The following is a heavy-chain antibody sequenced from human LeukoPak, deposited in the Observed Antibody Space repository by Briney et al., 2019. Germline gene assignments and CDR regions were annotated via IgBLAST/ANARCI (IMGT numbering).Heavy chain of an antibody. Sequence: GGSLRLSCVASGFPFSSYWMTWFRQAPGKGLEWVANIKQDGSKKSYVDSVKGRFTISRDNAKNSLYLQMNSLRAEDTAIYYCTRVGYIDEGIDYWGQGTLVTVSS. CDR1: GFPFSSYW. CDR2: IKQDGSKK. D-gene: IGHD5-24*01. CDR3: TRVGYIDEGIDY. J-gene: IGHJ4*02. V-gene: IGHV3-7*04.